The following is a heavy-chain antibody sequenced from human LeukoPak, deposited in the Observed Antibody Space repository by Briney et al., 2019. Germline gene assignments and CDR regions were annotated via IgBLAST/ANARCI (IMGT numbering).Heavy chain of an antibody. CDR3: AGDWN. CDR1: GYTFTGYY. D-gene: IGHD2-21*01. V-gene: IGHV1-24*01. Sequence: GASVKVSCKASGYTFTGYYMHWVRQAPGQGLEWMGGFDPEDGETIYAQKFQGRVTMTEDTSTDTAYMELSSLRSEDTAVYYCAGDWNWGQGTLVTVSS. CDR2: FDPEDGET. J-gene: IGHJ4*02.